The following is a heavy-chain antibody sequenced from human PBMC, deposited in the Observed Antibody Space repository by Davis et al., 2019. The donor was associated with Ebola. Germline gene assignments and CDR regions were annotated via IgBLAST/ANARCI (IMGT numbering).Heavy chain of an antibody. CDR3: ARAIGTYSGWFDP. Sequence: PSETLSLTCAVYGGSFSGYFWNWIRQPPRKGLEWIGEINDRGNTNYNPSLKSRVTISVDKSNNQFSLNLTSVTAADTAVYYCARAIGTYSGWFDPWGQGNLVTVSS. V-gene: IGHV4-34*01. CDR1: GGSFSGYF. J-gene: IGHJ5*02. CDR2: INDRGNT. D-gene: IGHD3-10*01.